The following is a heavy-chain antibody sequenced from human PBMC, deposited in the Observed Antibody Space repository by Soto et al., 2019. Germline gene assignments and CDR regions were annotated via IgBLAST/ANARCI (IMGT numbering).Heavy chain of an antibody. J-gene: IGHJ6*02. V-gene: IGHV2-26*01. CDR1: GFSLSNARMA. Sequence: SGPTLVNPTQTLTLTCTVSGFSLSNARMAVTWIRQPPGKALEWLAHIFSNDEKSYSTSLKSRLTISKDTSKSQVVLTMTNMDPVDTATYYCARAYCSSITCYLHYGMDFWGQGTTVTVPS. CDR2: IFSNDEK. D-gene: IGHD2-2*01. CDR3: ARAYCSSITCYLHYGMDF.